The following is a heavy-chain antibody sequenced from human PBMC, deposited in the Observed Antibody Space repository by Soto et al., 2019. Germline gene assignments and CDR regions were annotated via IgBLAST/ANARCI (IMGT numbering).Heavy chain of an antibody. CDR1: GGSISRSSYY. J-gene: IGHJ4*02. CDR3: ARHTVEMATLYYFDY. D-gene: IGHD5-12*01. Sequence: QLQLQESGPGLVKPSETLSLTCTVSGGSISRSSYYWGWIRQPPGKGLEWIGSIYYSGGTYYNPSLKSRVPISVATSKNQFSLRLSSVTAADTAVYYCARHTVEMATLYYFDYWGQGTLVTVSS. V-gene: IGHV4-39*01. CDR2: IYYSGGT.